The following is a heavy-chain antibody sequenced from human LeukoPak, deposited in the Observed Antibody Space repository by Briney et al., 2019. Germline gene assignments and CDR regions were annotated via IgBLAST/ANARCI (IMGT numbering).Heavy chain of an antibody. D-gene: IGHD3-22*01. CDR2: ISSSSSYI. CDR3: ARDFAYYYDSSVQRGEGKETGQDY. Sequence: GGSLRLSCAASGFTFSSYSMNWVRQAPGKGLEWVSSISSSSSYIYYADSVKGRFTISRDNAKNSLYLQMNSLRAEDTAVYYCARDFAYYYDSSVQRGEGKETGQDYWGQGTLVTVSS. V-gene: IGHV3-21*01. CDR1: GFTFSSYS. J-gene: IGHJ4*02.